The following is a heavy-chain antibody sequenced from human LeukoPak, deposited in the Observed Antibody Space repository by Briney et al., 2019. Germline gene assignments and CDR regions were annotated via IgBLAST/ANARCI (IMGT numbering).Heavy chain of an antibody. CDR3: ARGRWVRYFDWLPLDY. CDR2: MNPNSGNT. D-gene: IGHD3-9*01. Sequence: ASVEVSCKASGYTFTSYDINWVRQATGQGLEWMGWMNPNSGNTGYAQKFQGRVTMTRNTSISTAYMELSSLRSEDTAVYYCARGRWVRYFDWLPLDYWGQGTLVTVSS. CDR1: GYTFTSYD. J-gene: IGHJ4*02. V-gene: IGHV1-8*01.